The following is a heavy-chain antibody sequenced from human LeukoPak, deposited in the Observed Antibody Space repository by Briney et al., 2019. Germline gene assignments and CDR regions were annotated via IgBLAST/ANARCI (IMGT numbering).Heavy chain of an antibody. Sequence: GGSLRLSCAASGFTVSNNYMSWVRQAPGKGLEWVSLIYSGGSTYYADSVKGRFTISRDNSKNTPYLQMNSLRAEDTAVYYCARSGPHVYYFDYWGQGTLVTVSS. D-gene: IGHD6-25*01. CDR1: GFTVSNNY. V-gene: IGHV3-53*01. CDR2: IYSGGST. J-gene: IGHJ4*02. CDR3: ARSGPHVYYFDY.